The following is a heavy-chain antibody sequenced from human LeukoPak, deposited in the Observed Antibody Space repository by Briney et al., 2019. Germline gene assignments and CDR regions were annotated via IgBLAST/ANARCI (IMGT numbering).Heavy chain of an antibody. V-gene: IGHV1-69*04. CDR3: ARDPPTSYYDFWSGYYSDAFDI. D-gene: IGHD3-3*01. Sequence: SSVKVSCKASGGTFSSYAISWVRQAPGQGVEWMGRIIPIFGIANYAQKLQGRVTITADKSTSTAYMELSSLRSEDTAVYYCARDPPTSYYDFWSGYYSDAFDIWGQGTMVTVSS. CDR1: GGTFSSYA. J-gene: IGHJ3*02. CDR2: IIPIFGIA.